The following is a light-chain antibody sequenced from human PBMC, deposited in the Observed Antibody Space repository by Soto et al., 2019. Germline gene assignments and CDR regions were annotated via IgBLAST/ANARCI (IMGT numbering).Light chain of an antibody. V-gene: IGKV3-20*01. J-gene: IGKJ4*01. CDR2: GAS. CDR3: QQYGSSPLT. CDR1: QSVTSSY. Sequence: EIVLTQSPGTLSLSPGERATLSCRASQSVTSSYLAWYQQKPGQAPRLLIYGASSRATGIPDRFSGRGSGTDFTLTISRLEPEDFAVYYFQQYGSSPLTFGGGTKVEIK.